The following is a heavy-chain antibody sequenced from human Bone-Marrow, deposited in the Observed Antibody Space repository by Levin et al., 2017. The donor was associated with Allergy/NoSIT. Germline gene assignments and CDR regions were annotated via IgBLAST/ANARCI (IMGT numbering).Heavy chain of an antibody. CDR1: GASNSSDF. D-gene: IGHD5-12*01. J-gene: IGHJ3*02. CDR2: IHYSGNT. Sequence: PSETLSLTCTVTGASNSSDFWSWIRQPPGKGLEWIGNIHYSGNTYYNPSLKGRVTISIDTSKNQFSLRLTSVIAADTAVYYCARLTLVVATPKDAFDIWGPGATVTVSS. CDR3: ARLTLVVATPKDAFDI. V-gene: IGHV4-59*01.